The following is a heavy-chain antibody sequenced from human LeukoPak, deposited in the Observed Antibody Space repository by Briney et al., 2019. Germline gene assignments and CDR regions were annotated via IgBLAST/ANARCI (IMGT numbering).Heavy chain of an antibody. CDR1: GGSISSYY. CDR3: ARVSYGSFGVDY. V-gene: IGHV4-59*01. D-gene: IGHD3-10*01. J-gene: IGHJ4*02. Sequence: SETLSLTCTVSGGSISSYYWSWIRQPPGKGLEWIGYTYYSGSTNYNPSLKSRVTISVDTSKNQFSLKLSSVTAADTAVYYCARVSYGSFGVDYWGQGTLVTVSS. CDR2: TYYSGST.